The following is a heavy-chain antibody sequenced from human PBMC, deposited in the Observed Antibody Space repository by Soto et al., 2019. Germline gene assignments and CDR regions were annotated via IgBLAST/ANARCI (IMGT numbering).Heavy chain of an antibody. D-gene: IGHD3-10*01. CDR1: GLTFSDSY. CDR2: ISSTGSSI. J-gene: IGHJ6*02. Sequence: VQLVESGGGLVKPGGSLRLSCAASGLTFSDSYLNWIRHAPGKGLEWLAYISSTGSSIFYAGSVKGRFTISRDNAKNSLYLQMNSLRAEDTAMYYCARARFGEWGYAMDVWGQGTTVTVSS. V-gene: IGHV3-11*01. CDR3: ARARFGEWGYAMDV.